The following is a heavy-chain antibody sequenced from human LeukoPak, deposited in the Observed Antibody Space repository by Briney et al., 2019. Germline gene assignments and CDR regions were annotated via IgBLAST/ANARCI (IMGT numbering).Heavy chain of an antibody. V-gene: IGHV1-69*06. Sequence: GSSVKVSCKASGGTFSSYAISWVRQAPGQGLEWMGGIIPIFGTANYAQKFQGRVTITAHKSTSTAYMELSSLRSEDTAVYYCSRVEAYDILTGYYLNWFDPWGQGTLVTVSS. CDR2: IIPIFGTA. CDR1: GGTFSSYA. J-gene: IGHJ5*02. CDR3: SRVEAYDILTGYYLNWFDP. D-gene: IGHD3-9*01.